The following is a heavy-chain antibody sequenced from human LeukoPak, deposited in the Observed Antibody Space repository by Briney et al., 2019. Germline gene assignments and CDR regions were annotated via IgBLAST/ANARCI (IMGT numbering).Heavy chain of an antibody. D-gene: IGHD1-26*01. CDR3: ARGDGGSPGFGY. V-gene: IGHV3-21*01. CDR1: GFTFSSYS. J-gene: IGHJ4*02. CDR2: ISSSSSYI. Sequence: GGSLRLSCAASGFTFSSYSMTWVRQAPGKGLEWVSSISSSSSYIYYAYSVKGRFTISRDNAKNSLYLQMNSLRAEDTAVYYCARGDGGSPGFGYWGQGTLVTVSS.